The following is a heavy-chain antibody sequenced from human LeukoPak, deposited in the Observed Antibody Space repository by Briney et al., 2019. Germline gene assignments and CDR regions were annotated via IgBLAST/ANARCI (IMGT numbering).Heavy chain of an antibody. CDR1: GFTFSSYS. D-gene: IGHD2-2*01. CDR2: ISSSSSYI. Sequence: PGGSLGLSCAASGFTFSSYSMNWVRQAPGKGLEWVSSISSSSSYIYYADSVKGRFTISRDNAKNSLYLQMNSLRAEDTAVYYCARSHVSCYDYWGQGTLVTVSS. J-gene: IGHJ4*02. V-gene: IGHV3-21*01. CDR3: ARSHVSCYDY.